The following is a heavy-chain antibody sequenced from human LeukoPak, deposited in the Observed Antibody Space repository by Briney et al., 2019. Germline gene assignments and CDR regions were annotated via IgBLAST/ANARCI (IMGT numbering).Heavy chain of an antibody. CDR2: IKSKADGGTT. CDR1: AFTFSNAW. D-gene: IGHD2-2*01. V-gene: IGHV3-15*01. CDR3: TTDEGYCSSTSCRGDNWFDP. Sequence: GGSQRLFCAASAFTFSNAWMSSVSQAPRKGLEWVGRIKSKADGGTTDYAAPVKGRFTISRDDSKNTLYLQMNSLKTEDTAVYYCTTDEGYCSSTSCRGDNWFDPWGQGTLVTVSS. J-gene: IGHJ5*02.